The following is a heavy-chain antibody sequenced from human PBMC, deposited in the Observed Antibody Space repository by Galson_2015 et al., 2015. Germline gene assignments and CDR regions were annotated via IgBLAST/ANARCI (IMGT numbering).Heavy chain of an antibody. CDR3: TTDELRFLGSDY. CDR1: GFTFGNAW. J-gene: IGHJ4*02. CDR2: IKSKTDGGTT. Sequence: SLRLSCAASGFTFGNAWMSWVRQAPGKGLEWVGRIKSKTDGGTTDYAAPVKGRFTISRDDSKNTLYLQMNSLKTEDTAVYYCTTDELRFLGSDYWGQGTLVTVSS. V-gene: IGHV3-15*01. D-gene: IGHD3-3*01.